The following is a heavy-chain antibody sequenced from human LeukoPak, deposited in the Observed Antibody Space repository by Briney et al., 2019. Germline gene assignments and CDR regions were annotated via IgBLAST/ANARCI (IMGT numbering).Heavy chain of an antibody. CDR2: ISGSGFST. J-gene: IGHJ2*01. V-gene: IGHV3-23*01. Sequence: GGSLRLSCAVSGFTFSSYAMSWVRQAPGKGLEWVSVISGSGFSTHYADSVKGRFTISRDNSKNTLYLQMNSLRGEDTAVYYCAKDVEVAITGHYFDLWGRGTLVTVSS. CDR3: AKDVEVAITGHYFDL. CDR1: GFTFSSYA. D-gene: IGHD3-22*01.